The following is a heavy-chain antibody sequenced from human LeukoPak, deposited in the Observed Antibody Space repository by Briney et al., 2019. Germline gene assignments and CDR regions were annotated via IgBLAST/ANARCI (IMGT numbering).Heavy chain of an antibody. CDR2: INPSGGST. CDR3: ARVQRQLWLPFDY. D-gene: IGHD5-18*01. J-gene: IGHJ4*02. CDR1: GYTFTSYY. Sequence: ALVKVSFKASGYTFTSYYMHWVRQAPGQGLEWMGIINPSGGSTSYAQKFQGRVTMTRDTSTSTVYMELSSLRSEDTAVYYCARVQRQLWLPFDYWGQGTLVTVSS. V-gene: IGHV1-46*01.